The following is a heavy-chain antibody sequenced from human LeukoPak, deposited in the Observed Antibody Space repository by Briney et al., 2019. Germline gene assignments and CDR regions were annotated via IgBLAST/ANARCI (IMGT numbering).Heavy chain of an antibody. CDR1: GFTFSSYG. Sequence: GGSLRLSCAASGFTFSSYGMHWVRQAPGKGLEWVAVISYDGSNKYYADSVKGRFTISRDNSKNTLYLQMNSLRAEDTAVYYCATKGKTYYYGSDPYYFDYWGQGTLVTVSS. J-gene: IGHJ4*02. D-gene: IGHD3-10*01. V-gene: IGHV3-30*03. CDR2: ISYDGSNK. CDR3: ATKGKTYYYGSDPYYFDY.